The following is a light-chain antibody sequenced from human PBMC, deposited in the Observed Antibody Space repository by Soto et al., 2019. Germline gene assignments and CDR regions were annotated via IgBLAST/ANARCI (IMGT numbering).Light chain of an antibody. CDR2: AAS. J-gene: IGKJ1*01. CDR1: QSVSSAY. CDR3: QQYGSSSTWT. V-gene: IGKV3-20*01. Sequence: EIVLTQSPGTLSLSPGERATLSCRASQSVSSAYLAWYQHKPGQPPTLLIYAASSRVTGIPDRFSGSGSGIHFTLTISRLEPEDFEVYYCQQYGSSSTWTFGQGTKVEIK.